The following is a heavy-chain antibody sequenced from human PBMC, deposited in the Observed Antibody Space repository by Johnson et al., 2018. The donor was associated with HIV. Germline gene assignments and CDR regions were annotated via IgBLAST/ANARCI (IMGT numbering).Heavy chain of an antibody. J-gene: IGHJ3*02. V-gene: IGHV3-33*03. CDR3: AKVARYGGSGWVDAFDI. D-gene: IGHD6-19*01. Sequence: QVQLVESGGGLVQPGGSLRLSCAASGFTFSSYWMSWVRQAPGKGLEWVAVIWYDGSNKYYADSVKGRFTISRDNSKNTVFLKMNTLRADDTAVYYCAKVARYGGSGWVDAFDIWGQGTMVTVS. CDR2: IWYDGSNK. CDR1: GFTFSSYW.